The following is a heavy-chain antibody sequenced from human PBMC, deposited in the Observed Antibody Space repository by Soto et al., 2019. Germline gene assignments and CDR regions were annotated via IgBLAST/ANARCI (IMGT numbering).Heavy chain of an antibody. CDR3: ARPPTAMVRGVVSGNGMDV. CDR2: IYDSGSA. D-gene: IGHD3-10*01. J-gene: IGHJ6*02. Sequence: PSETLSLTCSVSGGPISSYKWSWIRQPPGKGLEWIGYIYDSGSANYNPSLKSQVTISVDTSKNQFSLKVNSVTAADTAVYYCARPPTAMVRGVVSGNGMDVWGQGTTVPVS. CDR1: GGPISSYK. V-gene: IGHV4-59*01.